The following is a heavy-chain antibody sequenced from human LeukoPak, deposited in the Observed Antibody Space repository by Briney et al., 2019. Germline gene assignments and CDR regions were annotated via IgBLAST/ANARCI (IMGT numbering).Heavy chain of an antibody. CDR3: ARDLVTVTKGFDI. V-gene: IGHV4-59*11. Sequence: SETLSLTCAVSDDSFSSHYWTWIRQPPGKGLEWIGYISYIGTTNYNPSLKSRVTISIDTSENQFSLKLSSVTAADTAVYYCARDLVTVTKGFDIWGQGTMVSVSS. D-gene: IGHD4-17*01. CDR1: DDSFSSHY. CDR2: ISYIGTT. J-gene: IGHJ3*02.